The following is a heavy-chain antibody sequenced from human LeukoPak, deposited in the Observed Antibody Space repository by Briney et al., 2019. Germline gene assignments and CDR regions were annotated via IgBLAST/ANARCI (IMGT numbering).Heavy chain of an antibody. CDR3: AKAGNYYGSGSPRPYYYGMDV. CDR2: ISGSGGST. D-gene: IGHD3-10*01. V-gene: IGHV3-23*01. Sequence: GGSLRLSCAASGFTFSSYAMSWVRQAPGKGLEWVSAISGSGGSTYYADSVKGRFTISRDNSKNTLYLQMNSLRAEDTAVYYCAKAGNYYGSGSPRPYYYGMDVWGKGTTVTVS. CDR1: GFTFSSYA. J-gene: IGHJ6*04.